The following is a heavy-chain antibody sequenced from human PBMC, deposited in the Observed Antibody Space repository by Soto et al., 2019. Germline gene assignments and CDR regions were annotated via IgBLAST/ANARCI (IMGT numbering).Heavy chain of an antibody. V-gene: IGHV4-39*01. J-gene: IGHJ5*02. CDR1: GGSITSTSYY. CDR2: IYYSGST. D-gene: IGHD1-26*01. Sequence: SETLSLTCTVSGGSITSTSYYWGWIRQPPGKGLEWIGSIYYSGSTYYNPSLKSRVTISVDTSKNQFSLKLSSVTAADTAVYYCATQEVGGTYVYTFDPWGQGTLVTVS. CDR3: ATQEVGGTYVYTFDP.